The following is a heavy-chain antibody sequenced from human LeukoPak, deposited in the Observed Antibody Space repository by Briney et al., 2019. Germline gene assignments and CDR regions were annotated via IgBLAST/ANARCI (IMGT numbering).Heavy chain of an antibody. CDR2: INPVDSET. D-gene: IGHD2-2*01. J-gene: IGHJ4*02. CDR1: GYRFTDHW. Sequence: RGESLKISCKGSGYRFTDHWIAWVRQMPGKGLECMGIINPVDSETRYSPSFQGPVTTSVDKSITTASLQWSSLRASDTAMYYCARQGSSTTSWQTIDYWGQGTLVSVSS. CDR3: ARQGSSTTSWQTIDY. V-gene: IGHV5-51*01.